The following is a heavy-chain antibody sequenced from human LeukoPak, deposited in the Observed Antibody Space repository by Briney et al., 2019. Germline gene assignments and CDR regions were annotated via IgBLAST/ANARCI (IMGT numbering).Heavy chain of an antibody. CDR1: GFTFSAYN. D-gene: IGHD5-24*01. V-gene: IGHV3-48*01. Sequence: GGSLRLSCAASGFTFSAYNMIWVRQAPGKGLEWLSYISGSSSAIYYADSVQGRFTISRDNAKNSLPLQMSSLRVEDTAVYYCVRDRTLGVRDGFVLAWGQGTLVTVSS. J-gene: IGHJ5*02. CDR2: ISGSSSAI. CDR3: VRDRTLGVRDGFVLA.